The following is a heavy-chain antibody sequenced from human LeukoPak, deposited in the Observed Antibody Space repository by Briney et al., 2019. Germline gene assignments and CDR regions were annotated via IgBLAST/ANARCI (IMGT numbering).Heavy chain of an antibody. CDR1: GLTFSTYS. CDR3: ASQFSGWYMDY. Sequence: GSLRLSCAASGLTFSTYSMNWVRQAPGKGLEWVSYISTSGTIYYADSVKGRFTISRDNAKNSLYLQMNSLRGDDTAVYYCASQFSGWYMDYWGQGTLVTVSS. V-gene: IGHV3-48*04. D-gene: IGHD6-19*01. CDR2: ISTSGTI. J-gene: IGHJ4*02.